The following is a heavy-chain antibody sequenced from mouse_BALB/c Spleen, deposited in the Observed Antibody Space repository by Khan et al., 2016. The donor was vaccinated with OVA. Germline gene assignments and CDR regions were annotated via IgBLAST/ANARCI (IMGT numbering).Heavy chain of an antibody. Sequence: QVQLKESGPGLVAPSQTLSITCTVSGFSLSNYGVHWVRQPPGKGLEWLGVIWAGGSTNHNSALMSRLSISKDDSTSQAFLQMNSLQTDDTAMSYCARSFYNVAWFAYWGQGTLVTVSA. CDR2: IWAGGST. J-gene: IGHJ3*01. D-gene: IGHD1-3*01. V-gene: IGHV2-9*02. CDR1: GFSLSNYG. CDR3: ARSFYNVAWFAY.